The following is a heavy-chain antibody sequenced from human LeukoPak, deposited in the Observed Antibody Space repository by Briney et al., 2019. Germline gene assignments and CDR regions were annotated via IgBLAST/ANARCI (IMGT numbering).Heavy chain of an antibody. CDR2: SSGSGGTT. CDR1: RFTFSSYV. V-gene: IGHV3-23*01. Sequence: GGSLTLSCAASRFTFSSYVMSWVRQPPGKGLEWVSASSGSGGTTYYADSVKGRFTISRNNSKNTLYLQMNSLRAEDTAVYYCAYNSSSWYGAFDYWGQGTLVTVSS. CDR3: AYNSSSWYGAFDY. D-gene: IGHD6-13*01. J-gene: IGHJ4*02.